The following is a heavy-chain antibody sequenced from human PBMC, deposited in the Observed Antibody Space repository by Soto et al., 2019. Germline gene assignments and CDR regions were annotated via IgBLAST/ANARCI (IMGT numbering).Heavy chain of an antibody. CDR2: TYYRSKWYN. J-gene: IGHJ5*02. Sequence: PSQTLSLTCAISGDSVSSNSATWDWIRHSPSRGLEWLGRTYYRSKWYNDYAVSVKSRITINPDTSNNQLSLQLNSVTPDDTAVYYCARLIGNSWLDARGQGTLVTVSS. CDR3: ARLIGNSWLDA. CDR1: GDSVSSNSAT. V-gene: IGHV6-1*01. D-gene: IGHD2-8*01.